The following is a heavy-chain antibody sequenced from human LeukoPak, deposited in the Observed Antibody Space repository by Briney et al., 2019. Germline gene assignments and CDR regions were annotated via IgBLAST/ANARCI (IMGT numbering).Heavy chain of an antibody. Sequence: PSETLSLTCAVYGGSFSGYYWSWIRQPPGKGLEWIGEINHSGSTNYNPSLKSRVTISVDTSKNQFSLKLRSVTAADTAVYYCARQKDSSSWSYFDYWGQGTLVTVSS. CDR1: GGSFSGYY. CDR3: ARQKDSSSWSYFDY. CDR2: INHSGST. V-gene: IGHV4-34*01. J-gene: IGHJ4*02. D-gene: IGHD2-2*01.